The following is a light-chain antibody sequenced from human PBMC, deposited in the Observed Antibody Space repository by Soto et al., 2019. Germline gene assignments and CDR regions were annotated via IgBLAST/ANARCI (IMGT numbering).Light chain of an antibody. CDR2: GAS. CDR3: QQSSTIPYT. CDR1: QSLSTN. Sequence: DIQMTQSPSSLSASVGDRVTITCRASQSLSTNLNWYQQRPGKAPDVLIYGASSLQSGVRSRFSGSGSGTDFTLTTSSLQPEDFAIYYCQQSSTIPYTFGQGTMLEIK. J-gene: IGKJ2*01. V-gene: IGKV1-39*01.